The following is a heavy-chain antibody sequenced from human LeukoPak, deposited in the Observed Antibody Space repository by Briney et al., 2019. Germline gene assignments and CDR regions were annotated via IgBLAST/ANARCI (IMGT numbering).Heavy chain of an antibody. CDR2: ISWNGGST. V-gene: IGHV3-20*04. D-gene: IGHD3-16*01. Sequence: GGSLRLSCAASGFTFDDYAMHWVRQAPGKGLEWVSGISWNGGSTGYADSVKGRFTISRDNAKNSLYLQMNSLRAEDTAVYYCARIYDIALDHWGQGTLVTVSS. J-gene: IGHJ4*02. CDR3: ARIYDIALDH. CDR1: GFTFDDYA.